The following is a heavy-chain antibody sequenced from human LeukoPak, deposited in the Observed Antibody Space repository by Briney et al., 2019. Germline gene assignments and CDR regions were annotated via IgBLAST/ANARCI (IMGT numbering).Heavy chain of an antibody. CDR1: GFTFSSYA. Sequence: GGSLRLSCAASGFTFSSYAMSWVRQAPGKGLEWVSAISGSGGSTYYADSVKGRFTISRDNSKNTLYLQMNSLRAEDTAVYYCAKDRNIVATNRDWVYFDYWGQGTLVTVSS. D-gene: IGHD5-12*01. CDR3: AKDRNIVATNRDWVYFDY. J-gene: IGHJ4*02. CDR2: ISGSGGST. V-gene: IGHV3-23*01.